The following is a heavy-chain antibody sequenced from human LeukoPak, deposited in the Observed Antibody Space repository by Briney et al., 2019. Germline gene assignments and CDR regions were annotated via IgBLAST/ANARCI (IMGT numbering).Heavy chain of an antibody. D-gene: IGHD5-12*01. V-gene: IGHV3-7*03. J-gene: IGHJ4*02. CDR3: ARGYSGYAY. CDR2: IKQDGSDK. CDR1: GFPFTTFW. Sequence: GESLRLSCAASGFPFTTFWRGWVRQAPGKGLEWVANIKQDGSDKYYVHSVKSRFTIPRDNAKNSLYLQMNSLRADDTALYCCARGYSGYAYWGQGTLVTVSS.